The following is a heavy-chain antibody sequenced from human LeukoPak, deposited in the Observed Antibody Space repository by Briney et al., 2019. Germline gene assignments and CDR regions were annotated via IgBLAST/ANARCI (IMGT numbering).Heavy chain of an antibody. CDR3: AKGGAQV. J-gene: IGHJ4*02. V-gene: IGHV3-23*01. CDR1: GFTFSSDA. Sequence: GGSLRLSCAASGFTFSSDAMRWVRQAPGKGLEWVSAISSTGGSTYYADSVRGRFIISRDSSKNTLYLQMNSLRVEDTAVYYCAKGGAQVGGQGTLVTVSS. D-gene: IGHD1-26*01. CDR2: ISSTGGST.